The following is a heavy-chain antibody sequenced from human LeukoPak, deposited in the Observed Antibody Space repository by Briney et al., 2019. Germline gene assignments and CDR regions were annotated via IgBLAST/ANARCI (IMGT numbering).Heavy chain of an antibody. V-gene: IGHV4-39*01. D-gene: IGHD1-26*01. CDR1: GGSITSTSHY. CDR3: ARFSGSYFDY. J-gene: IGHJ4*02. CDR2: IHYSGST. Sequence: PSETLSLTCTISGGSITSTSHYWGWIRQPPGKGLEWIGSIHYSGSTYYNPSLKSRVTTSVDTSKNQFSLKLSSVTAADTAVYYCARFSGSYFDYWGQGTLVTVSS.